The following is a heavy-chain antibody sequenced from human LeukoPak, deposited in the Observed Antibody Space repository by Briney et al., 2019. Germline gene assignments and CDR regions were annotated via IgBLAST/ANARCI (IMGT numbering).Heavy chain of an antibody. D-gene: IGHD5-18*01. CDR1: GFTFSSYA. CDR2: ISASGTST. V-gene: IGHV3-23*01. J-gene: IGHJ4*02. Sequence: PGGSLRLSCAASGFTFSSYAMSWVRQAPGKGLEWVSVISASGTSTYSADSVKGRFTISRDNSKNTLYLQMNSLRAEDTAVYYCAKGAQTQLWTSFDYWGQGTLVTVSS. CDR3: AKGAQTQLWTSFDY.